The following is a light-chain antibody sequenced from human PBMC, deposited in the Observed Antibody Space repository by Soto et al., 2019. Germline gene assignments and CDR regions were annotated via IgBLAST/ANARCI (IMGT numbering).Light chain of an antibody. CDR1: SSDVGGYNY. V-gene: IGLV2-14*01. Sequence: QSALTQPASVSGSPGQSITISCTGTSSDVGGYNYVSWYQQHPGKAPKLMIYDVSNRPSGVSNRFSGSKSGNTASLTISGLQAEDEADYYCSSYTTRTVFGGGTKVTVL. J-gene: IGLJ2*01. CDR2: DVS. CDR3: SSYTTRTV.